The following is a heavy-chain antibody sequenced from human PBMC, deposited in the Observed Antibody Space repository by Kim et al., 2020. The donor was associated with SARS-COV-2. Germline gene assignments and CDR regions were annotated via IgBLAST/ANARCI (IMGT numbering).Heavy chain of an antibody. CDR3: ARASYYYGSGPHNWFDP. D-gene: IGHD3-10*01. V-gene: IGHV4-34*01. J-gene: IGHJ5*02. CDR1: GGSFSGYY. CDR2: INHSGST. Sequence: SETLSLTCAVYGGSFSGYYWSWIRQPPGKGLEWIGEINHSGSTNYNPSLKSRVTISVDTSKNQFSLKLSSVTAADTAVYYCARASYYYGSGPHNWFDPWG.